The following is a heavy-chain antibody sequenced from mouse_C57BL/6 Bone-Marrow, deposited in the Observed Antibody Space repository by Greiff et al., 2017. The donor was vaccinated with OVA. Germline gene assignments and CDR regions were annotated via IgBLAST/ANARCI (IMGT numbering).Heavy chain of an antibody. CDR1: GFTFSSYA. D-gene: IGHD1-1*01. CDR3: TRDLGDYGRSRGAY. V-gene: IGHV5-9-1*02. CDR2: ISSGGDYI. Sequence: EVMLVESGEGLVKPGGSLKLSCAASGFTFSSYAMSWVRQTPEQRLEWVAYISSGGDYIYYADTVKGRFTISRDNARNTLYLQMSSLKSEDTAMYYCTRDLGDYGRSRGAYWGQGTLVTVSA. J-gene: IGHJ3*01.